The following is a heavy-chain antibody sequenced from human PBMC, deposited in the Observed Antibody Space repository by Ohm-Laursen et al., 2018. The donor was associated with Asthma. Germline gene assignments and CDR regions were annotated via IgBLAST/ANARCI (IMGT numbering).Heavy chain of an antibody. J-gene: IGHJ3*02. CDR3: AKEYYCSGGGCYLRSNAFDI. CDR1: GFTFSSYN. Sequence: RSLRLSCTASGFTFSSYNMHRFRQAPGKGLEWVAVISYDGSNKYYADSVKGRFTISRDNSKNTLYLQMNSLRAEDTAVYYCAKEYYCSGGGCYLRSNAFDIWGQGTMVTVSS. D-gene: IGHD2-15*01. V-gene: IGHV3-30*18. CDR2: ISYDGSNK.